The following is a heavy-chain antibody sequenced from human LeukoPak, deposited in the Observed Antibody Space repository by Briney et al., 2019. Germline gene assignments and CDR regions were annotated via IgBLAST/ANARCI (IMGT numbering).Heavy chain of an antibody. CDR3: ARLRASYPDWPFDY. CDR1: GYSFISYC. CDR2: IYPGDSDT. D-gene: IGHD5-18*01. J-gene: IGHJ4*02. V-gene: IGHV5-51*01. Sequence: GESLKISCKGAGYSFISYCIGCVRQMPGKGLEWMGFIYPGDSDTRYRPSFQGQVTISADKSISTAYLQWSSLKASDTAMYYCARLRASYPDWPFDYWGQGTLVTVSS.